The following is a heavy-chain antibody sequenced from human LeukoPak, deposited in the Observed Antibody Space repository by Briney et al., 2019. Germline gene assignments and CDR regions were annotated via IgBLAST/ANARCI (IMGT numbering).Heavy chain of an antibody. Sequence: GGSLRLSCAASGFTFSSYGMHWVRQAPGKGLEWVAVIWYDGSNKYYADSVKGRFTISRDNSKNTLYLQMNSLRAEDTAVYYCARAPEGYSSGWYIFQHWGQGTLVTVSS. D-gene: IGHD6-19*01. V-gene: IGHV3-33*01. CDR1: GFTFSSYG. CDR3: ARAPEGYSSGWYIFQH. J-gene: IGHJ1*01. CDR2: IWYDGSNK.